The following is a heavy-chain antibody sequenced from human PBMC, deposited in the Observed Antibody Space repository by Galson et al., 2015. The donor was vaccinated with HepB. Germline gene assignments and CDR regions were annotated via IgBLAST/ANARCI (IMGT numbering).Heavy chain of an antibody. CDR3: VKSWVSGYEPEYFQH. CDR1: GFTFSSYA. D-gene: IGHD5-12*01. CDR2: ISSNGGST. J-gene: IGHJ1*01. V-gene: IGHV3-64D*06. Sequence: SLRLSCAASGFTFSSYAMHWVRQAPGKGLEYVSAISSNGGSTYYADSVKGRFTISRGNSKNALYLEMSSLWAEDTAVYYCVKSWVSGYEPEYFQHWRQGTRITVYS.